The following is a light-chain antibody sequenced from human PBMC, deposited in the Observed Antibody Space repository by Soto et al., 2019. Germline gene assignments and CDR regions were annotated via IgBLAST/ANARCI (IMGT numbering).Light chain of an antibody. V-gene: IGLV2-8*01. J-gene: IGLJ2*01. CDR1: SSDVGGYDY. CDR2: EVS. Sequence: QSALTQPPSASGSPGQSVTMSCSGTSSDVGGYDYVSWYQQHPGKAPKLMIYEVSKRPSGVPDRFFGSKSGNTASLTVSGLQAEDEADYYFSSYAGSSNFVVFGGGTKVTVL. CDR3: SSYAGSSNFVV.